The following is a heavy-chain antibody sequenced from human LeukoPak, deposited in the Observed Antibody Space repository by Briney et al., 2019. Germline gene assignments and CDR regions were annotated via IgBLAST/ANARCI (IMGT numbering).Heavy chain of an antibody. CDR2: ITNGAGAT. Sequence: QAGGSLSLSCAAAGFTSSNLGMTWVRQAPGKGLEWVATITNGAGATYYADSVKGRFTISRDNSKNALYLQMNSLRAEDTAVYYCAKDAGCTTPMHKRDYWGQGTLVTVSS. D-gene: IGHD1-1*01. J-gene: IGHJ4*02. CDR3: AKDAGCTTPMHKRDY. V-gene: IGHV3-23*01. CDR1: GFTSSNLG.